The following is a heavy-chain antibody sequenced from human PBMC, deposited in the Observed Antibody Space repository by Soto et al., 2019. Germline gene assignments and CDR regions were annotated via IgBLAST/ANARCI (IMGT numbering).Heavy chain of an antibody. Sequence: EVQLVESGGGLVQPGGSLRLSCAASGFTFSSYWMSWVRQAPGKGLEWVATIKQDGSEKYYVDSVKGRFTISRDNAKNSLYLQMNSLRAEDTAVYYCARETYYDFWSGYYYYYYGMDVWGQGTTVTVSS. CDR1: GFTFSSYW. V-gene: IGHV3-7*01. CDR2: IKQDGSEK. J-gene: IGHJ6*02. CDR3: ARETYYDFWSGYYYYYYGMDV. D-gene: IGHD3-3*01.